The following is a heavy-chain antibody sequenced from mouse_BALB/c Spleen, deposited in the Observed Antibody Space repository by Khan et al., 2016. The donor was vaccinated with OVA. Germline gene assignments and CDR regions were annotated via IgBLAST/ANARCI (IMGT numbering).Heavy chain of an antibody. CDR2: INPSNDYT. V-gene: IGHV1-4*01. D-gene: IGHD2-10*01. CDR3: TREGPYFGNYEAWFTH. Sequence: QVQLQQSGAELARPGASVRMSCKASGFTFTSYTMHWVKQRPGQGLEWIGYINPSNDYTNYNQKFKDKAPLTADKSSSTAYMVLSNLTYEDSAIYCCTREGPYFGNYEAWFTHWGLGTLVTVSA. J-gene: IGHJ3*01. CDR1: GFTFTSYT.